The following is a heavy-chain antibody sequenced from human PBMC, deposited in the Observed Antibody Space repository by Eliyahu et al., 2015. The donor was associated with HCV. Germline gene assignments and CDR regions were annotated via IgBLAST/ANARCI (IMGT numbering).Heavy chain of an antibody. D-gene: IGHD5-18*01. J-gene: IGHJ6*03. CDR1: GFXFRSMG. CDR2: ISYDGVST. V-gene: IGHV3-30*18. Sequence: QVQLVESGGGVVQPGRSLRLSCAASGFXFRSMGMHWVRQTPGKGLEWVAVISYDGVSTYYADSVKGRFTISRDNSKNTLYLHINSLRPEDTAVFYCAKDVNSNYDYYFYMDVWGKGTAVTVSS. CDR3: AKDVNSNYDYYFYMDV.